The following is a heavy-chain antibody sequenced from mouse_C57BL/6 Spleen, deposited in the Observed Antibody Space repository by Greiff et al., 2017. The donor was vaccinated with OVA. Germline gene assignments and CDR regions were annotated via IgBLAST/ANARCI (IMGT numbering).Heavy chain of an antibody. D-gene: IGHD2-10*01. CDR1: GFTFSDYG. J-gene: IGHJ4*01. Sequence: EVHLVESGGGLVKPGGSLKLSCAASGFTFSDYGMHWVRQAPEKGLEWVAYISSGSSTIYYADTVKGRFTISRDNAKNTLFLQVTSLRSEDTAMYYCAREPTDDWGQGTSGTVAS. CDR3: AREPTDD. V-gene: IGHV5-17*01. CDR2: ISSGSSTI.